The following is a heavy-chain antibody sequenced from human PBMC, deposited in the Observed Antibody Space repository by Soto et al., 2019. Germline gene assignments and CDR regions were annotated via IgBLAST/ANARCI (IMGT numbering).Heavy chain of an antibody. Sequence: PGGSLRLSCAASEFTFSSYWMHWVRQAPGKGLVWVSRINTDGSTATYAESVRGRFTISRDNAKNTLYLQMNSLRADDTAGYHCAREDSITYDYRSSPGGFDPWGQGTLVTVSS. D-gene: IGHD5-12*01. V-gene: IGHV3-74*01. CDR3: AREDSITYDYRSSPGGFDP. CDR1: EFTFSSYW. CDR2: INTDGSTA. J-gene: IGHJ5*02.